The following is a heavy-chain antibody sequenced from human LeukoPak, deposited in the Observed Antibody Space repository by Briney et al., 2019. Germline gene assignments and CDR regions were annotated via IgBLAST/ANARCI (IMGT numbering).Heavy chain of an antibody. D-gene: IGHD3-22*01. CDR1: GFAFSSYA. CDR3: ARDPDYYDKGHFDY. CDR2: ISSTAYTT. V-gene: IGHV3-23*01. J-gene: IGHJ4*02. Sequence: GESLRLSCVVSGFAFSSYAMAWVRQAPGKGLEWVSTISSTAYTTHFADSVKGRFTISRDKSQNILYLQMTNLRAEDTAVYYCARDPDYYDKGHFDYWGQGSLVTVSS.